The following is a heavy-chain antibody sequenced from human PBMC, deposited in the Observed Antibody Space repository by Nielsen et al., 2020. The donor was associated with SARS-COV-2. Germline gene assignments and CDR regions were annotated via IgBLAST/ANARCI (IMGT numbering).Heavy chain of an antibody. Sequence: GESLKISCAASGFTFKNYGMHWVRQAPGKGLEWVAVIWYDGSNKYYADSVKGRFTISRDNSKNTLYLQMNSLRAEDTAVYYCAREGDVDTAMACFDYWGQGTLVTVSS. D-gene: IGHD5-18*01. CDR3: AREGDVDTAMACFDY. CDR2: IWYDGSNK. CDR1: GFTFKNYG. V-gene: IGHV3-33*01. J-gene: IGHJ4*02.